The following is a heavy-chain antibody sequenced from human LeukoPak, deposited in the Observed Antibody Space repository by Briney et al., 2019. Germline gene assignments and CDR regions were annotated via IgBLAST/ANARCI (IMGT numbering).Heavy chain of an antibody. CDR3: ARSKGGDIVVVVAAGGPFDP. J-gene: IGHJ5*02. D-gene: IGHD2-15*01. CDR1: GYTFTSYG. V-gene: IGHV1-18*01. CDR2: ISAYNGNT. Sequence: ASVKVSCKASGYTFTSYGISWVRQAPGQGLEWMGWISAYNGNTNYAQKLQGRVTMTTDTSTSTAYMELRSLRSDDTAVYYCARSKGGDIVVVVAAGGPFDPSGQGTLVTVSS.